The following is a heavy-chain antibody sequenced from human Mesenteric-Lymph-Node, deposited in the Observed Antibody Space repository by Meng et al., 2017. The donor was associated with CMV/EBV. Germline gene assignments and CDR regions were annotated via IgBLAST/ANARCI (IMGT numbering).Heavy chain of an antibody. CDR1: GVSVTSGAYH. D-gene: IGHD2/OR15-2a*01. CDR2: IYGTGIT. CDR3: AKSRSSTPGIVDD. V-gene: IGHV4-61*08. Sequence: QVQLQELGPGLVKPSETPSLTCIVSGVSVTSGAYHWSWIRQSPGKGLEWIGYIYGTGITIYNPSLKSRVTILLETSKNQFSLKLNSVTTADTAVYYCAKSRSSTPGIVDDWGQGTLVTSPQ. J-gene: IGHJ4*02.